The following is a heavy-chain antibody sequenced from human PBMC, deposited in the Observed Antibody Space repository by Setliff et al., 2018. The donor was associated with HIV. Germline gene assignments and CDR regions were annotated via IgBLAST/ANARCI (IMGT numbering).Heavy chain of an antibody. CDR3: ARDSGARWLQGHFDY. V-gene: IGHV1-46*01. J-gene: IGHJ4*02. Sequence: ASVKVSCKASGYTFTNYYIHWVRQAPGQGLEWMGVINPSDGSTSYAQKCQGSVTMTEDTSTNTVYMEVSSLRSQDPAVTAVYYCARDSGARWLQGHFDYWGQGTLVTVSS. CDR1: GYTFTNYY. CDR2: INPSDGST. D-gene: IGHD6-19*01.